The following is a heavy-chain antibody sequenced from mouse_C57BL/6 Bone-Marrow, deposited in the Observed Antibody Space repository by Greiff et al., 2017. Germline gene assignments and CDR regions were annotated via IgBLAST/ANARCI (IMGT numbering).Heavy chain of an antibody. CDR1: GYTFTGYW. CDR2: SLPGSGST. V-gene: IGHV1-9*01. Sequence: QVQLQQSGAELMKPGASVKLSCKATGYTFTGYWIEWVKQRPGNGLEWIGESLPGSGSTNYNEKFKGKATFTADTSSNPAYMQLSSLTTEYSAIYCGARGYRALLAYWGQGTLVTVSA. J-gene: IGHJ3*01. CDR3: ARGYRALLAY. D-gene: IGHD2-14*01.